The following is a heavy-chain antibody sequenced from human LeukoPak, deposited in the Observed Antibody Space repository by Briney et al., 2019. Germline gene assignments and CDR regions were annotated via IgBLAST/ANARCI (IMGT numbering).Heavy chain of an antibody. D-gene: IGHD3-10*01. Sequence: PSETLSLTCAVYGGSFSGYYWSWIRQPPGKGLEWIGEINYSGSTNYNPSLKSRVTISVDTSKNQFSLKLSSVTAADTAVYYCARKLTYYYGSGSYYKASDVWGKGTTVTVSS. V-gene: IGHV4-34*01. CDR2: INYSGST. CDR3: ARKLTYYYGSGSYYKASDV. CDR1: GGSFSGYY. J-gene: IGHJ6*04.